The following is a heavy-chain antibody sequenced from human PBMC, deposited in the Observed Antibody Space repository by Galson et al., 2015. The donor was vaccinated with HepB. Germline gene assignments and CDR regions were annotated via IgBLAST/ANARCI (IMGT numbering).Heavy chain of an antibody. D-gene: IGHD3-10*01. CDR2: IYHSGST. V-gene: IGHV4-4*02. Sequence: SETLSLTCAVSGGSISSSNWWSWVRQPPGKGLEWIGEIYHSGSTNYNPSLKSRVTISVDKSKNQFSLKLSSVTAADTAVYYCAREGGSGSYRPSYYYYYYMDVWGKGTTVTVSS. CDR1: GGSISSSNW. J-gene: IGHJ6*03. CDR3: AREGGSGSYRPSYYYYYYMDV.